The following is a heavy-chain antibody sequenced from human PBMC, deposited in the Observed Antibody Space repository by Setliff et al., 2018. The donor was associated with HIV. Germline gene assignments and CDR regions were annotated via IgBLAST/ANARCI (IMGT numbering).Heavy chain of an antibody. V-gene: IGHV1-2*02. CDR2: INPNSGGT. J-gene: IGHJ6*02. CDR3: ARDLQNPVVVLAATVFYYGMDV. CDR1: GYTFTAYN. D-gene: IGHD2-15*01. Sequence: GASVTVSCKASGYTFTAYNMHWVRQAPGQGLEWMGWINPNSGGTKYAQKFQGRVAMTRGTSISTAYMELTRLTSDDTAVYFCARDLQNPVVVLAATVFYYGMDVWGQGTAVTVSS.